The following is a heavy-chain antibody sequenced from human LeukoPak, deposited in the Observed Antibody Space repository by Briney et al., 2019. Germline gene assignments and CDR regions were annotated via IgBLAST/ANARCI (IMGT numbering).Heavy chain of an antibody. CDR2: IIGSGGST. CDR1: GFTFSSYA. J-gene: IGHJ4*02. Sequence: GGSLRLSCAASGFTFSSYAMSWVRLAPGKGLEWVSGIIGSGGSTYHADSVEGRFTISRDNSKNTMYLQMNSLRAEDTAVYYCAKGSLVVVITDYYFDSWGQGTLVTVSS. V-gene: IGHV3-23*01. CDR3: AKGSLVVVITDYYFDS. D-gene: IGHD3-22*01.